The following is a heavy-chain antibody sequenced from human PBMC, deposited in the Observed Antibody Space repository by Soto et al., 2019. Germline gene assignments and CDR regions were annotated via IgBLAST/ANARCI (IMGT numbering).Heavy chain of an antibody. J-gene: IGHJ4*02. V-gene: IGHV6-1*01. CDR2: AYYRSNWYT. CDR1: GDSVSSTSTA. CDR3: ARGSYYSGWV. Sequence: SQTLSLTCAISGDSVSSTSTAWSWIRQSPSRGLEWLGRAYYRSNWYTDYAVSVKSRITISPDTSKNQFSLQLNSVTPEDTAVYYCARGSYYSGWVWGQGTLVTVSS. D-gene: IGHD6-19*01.